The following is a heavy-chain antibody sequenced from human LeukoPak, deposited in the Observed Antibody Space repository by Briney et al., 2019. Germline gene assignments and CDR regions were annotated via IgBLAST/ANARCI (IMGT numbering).Heavy chain of an antibody. CDR1: GYTFTGYY. Sequence: GASVKVSCKASGYTFTGYYMHWVRQAPGQGLEWMGWINPNSGGTNYAQKFQGRVTMTRDTSISTAYMELSRLRSDDTAVYYCARSHRGSSWTETIDYWGQGTLVTVSS. CDR3: ARSHRGSSWTETIDY. J-gene: IGHJ4*02. V-gene: IGHV1-2*02. CDR2: INPNSGGT. D-gene: IGHD6-13*01.